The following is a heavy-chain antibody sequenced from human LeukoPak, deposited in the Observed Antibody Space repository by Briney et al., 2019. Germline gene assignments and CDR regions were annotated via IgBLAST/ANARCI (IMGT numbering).Heavy chain of an antibody. Sequence: GGSLRLSCAASGFTFSSYWMSWVRQAPGKGLEWVANIKQDGSEKYYVDSVKGRFTISRDNAKNSLYLQMNSLRAEDTAVYYCAREPRYYYDSSGYRDYWGQGTLVTVSS. D-gene: IGHD3-22*01. CDR1: GFTFSSYW. CDR3: AREPRYYYDSSGYRDY. J-gene: IGHJ4*02. V-gene: IGHV3-7*01. CDR2: IKQDGSEK.